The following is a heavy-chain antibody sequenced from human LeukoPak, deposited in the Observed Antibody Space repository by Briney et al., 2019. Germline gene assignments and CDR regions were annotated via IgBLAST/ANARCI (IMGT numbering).Heavy chain of an antibody. CDR2: IYYSGST. Sequence: SETLSLTCTVSGGSISSYYWSWIRQHPGKGLEWIGYIYYSGSTYYNPSLKSRVTISVDTSKNQFSLKLSSVTAADTAVYYCARGRPQTYYDFWSGAYYFDYWGQGTLVTVSS. CDR1: GGSISSYY. CDR3: ARGRPQTYYDFWSGAYYFDY. V-gene: IGHV4-59*06. J-gene: IGHJ4*02. D-gene: IGHD3-3*01.